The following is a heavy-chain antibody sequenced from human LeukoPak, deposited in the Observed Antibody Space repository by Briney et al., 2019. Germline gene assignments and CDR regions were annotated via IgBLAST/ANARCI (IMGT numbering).Heavy chain of an antibody. CDR2: IKEDGSEK. CDR3: ARDRGWSTFDY. D-gene: IGHD3-10*01. V-gene: IGHV3-7*01. J-gene: IGHJ4*02. CDR1: GFTFSRSW. Sequence: GGSLRLSCAASGFTFSRSWMTWVRQAPGKGLEWVANIKEDGSEKNYMDSVKGRFTISRDSAKNSLYLQMNSLRAEDTAVYYCARDRGWSTFDYWGQGTLVTVSS.